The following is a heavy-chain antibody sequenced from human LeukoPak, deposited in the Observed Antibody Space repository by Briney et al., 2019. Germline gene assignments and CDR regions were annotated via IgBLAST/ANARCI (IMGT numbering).Heavy chain of an antibody. D-gene: IGHD6-13*01. CDR1: GGSISSYY. J-gene: IGHJ4*02. CDR3: AGGIAAAVIDY. V-gene: IGHV4-4*07. Sequence: PSETLSLTCTVSGGSISSYYWSWIRQPAGKGLEWIGRIYTSGSANYNPSLKSRVTISVDTSKNQFSLKLSSVTAADTAVYYCAGGIAAAVIDYWGQGTLVTVSS. CDR2: IYTSGSA.